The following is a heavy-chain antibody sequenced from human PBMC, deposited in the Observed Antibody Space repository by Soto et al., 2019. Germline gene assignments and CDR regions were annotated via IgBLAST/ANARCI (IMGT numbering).Heavy chain of an antibody. CDR2: IYHSGST. CDR3: ARVYSSSAVDGMDV. D-gene: IGHD6-6*01. V-gene: IGHV4-38-2*01. Sequence: PSETLSLTXAVSGYSISSGYYWGWIRQPPGKGLEWIGSIYHSGSTYYNPSLKSRVTISVDTSKNQFSLKLSSVTAADTAVYYCARVYSSSAVDGMDVWGQGTTVTVSS. J-gene: IGHJ6*02. CDR1: GYSISSGYY.